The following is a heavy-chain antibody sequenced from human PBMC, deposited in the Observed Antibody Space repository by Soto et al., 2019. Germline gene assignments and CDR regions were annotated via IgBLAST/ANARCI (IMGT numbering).Heavy chain of an antibody. Sequence: EVQLVESGGGLVKPGGSLRLSCAASGFTFSNACMSWVRQAPGKGLEWVGRIKSKTDGGTTDYAAPVKDRFTNSRDDSKNTLYLQMNSLNTEETAVYYCRIQLWLGDAFDIWGQGTMVTVSS. CDR2: IKSKTDGGTT. CDR1: GFTFSNAC. CDR3: RIQLWLGDAFDI. V-gene: IGHV3-15*01. D-gene: IGHD5-18*01. J-gene: IGHJ3*02.